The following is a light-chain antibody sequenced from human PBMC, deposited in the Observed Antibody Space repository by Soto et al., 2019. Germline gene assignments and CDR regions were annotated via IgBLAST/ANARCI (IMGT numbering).Light chain of an antibody. CDR2: LGS. CDR3: MQALQTPLT. Sequence: IVMTQSPLSLPVTPGEPASISCRSSQSLLHSNGYNYLDWYLQKPGQSPQLLIYLGSNRASGVPDRFSGSGSGTEFTLKISRVEADDVGVYYCMQALQTPLTFGVGTKVEIK. J-gene: IGKJ4*01. CDR1: QSLLHSNGYNY. V-gene: IGKV2-28*01.